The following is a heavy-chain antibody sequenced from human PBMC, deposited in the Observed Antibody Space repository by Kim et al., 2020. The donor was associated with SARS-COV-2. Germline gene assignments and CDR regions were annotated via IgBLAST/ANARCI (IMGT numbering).Heavy chain of an antibody. CDR1: GGSISSYY. V-gene: IGHV4-59*08. CDR3: ARHGRYFDWLGASEGGYWFDP. CDR2: IYYSGST. Sequence: SETLSLTCTISGGSISSYYWSWIRQPPGKGLEWIGYIYYSGSTNYNPSLKSRVTISVDTSKNQFSLKLSSVTAADTAVYYCARHGRYFDWLGASEGGYWFDPWGQGTLVTVSS. D-gene: IGHD3-9*01. J-gene: IGHJ5*02.